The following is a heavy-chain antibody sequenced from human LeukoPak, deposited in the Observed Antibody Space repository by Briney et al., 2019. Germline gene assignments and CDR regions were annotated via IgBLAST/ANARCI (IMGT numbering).Heavy chain of an antibody. CDR3: ARDPPPTASDAXDI. V-gene: IGHV1-2*02. J-gene: IGHJ3*02. D-gene: IGHD4-17*01. Sequence: VASVKVSCKASGYTFTGYYMHWVRQAPGQGLEWMGWINPNSGGTNYAQKFQGRVTMTRDTSISTAYMELSRLRSDDTAVYYCARDPPPTASDAXDIXXQGTXVTVSS. CDR2: INPNSGGT. CDR1: GYTFTGYY.